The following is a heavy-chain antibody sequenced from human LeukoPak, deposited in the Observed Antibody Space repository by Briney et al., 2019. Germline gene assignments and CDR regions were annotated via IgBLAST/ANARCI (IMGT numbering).Heavy chain of an antibody. D-gene: IGHD3-10*01. J-gene: IGHJ4*02. CDR2: IYYSGST. Sequence: SETLSLTCTVSGVSIRSSTYYWGWIRQPPGKGLEWIGSIYYSGSTYYKPSLKSRVTISLDTSKNQFSLKLSSVTAADTAVYYCARDGLLWFGELPIFDYWGQGTLVTVSS. CDR1: GVSIRSSTYY. CDR3: ARDGLLWFGELPIFDY. V-gene: IGHV4-39*07.